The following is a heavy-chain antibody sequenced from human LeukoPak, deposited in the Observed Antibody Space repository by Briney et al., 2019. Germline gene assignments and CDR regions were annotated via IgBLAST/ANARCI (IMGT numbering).Heavy chain of an antibody. CDR1: GYTFTSYG. D-gene: IGHD4-17*01. CDR3: ARDHYGDPRSQDF. J-gene: IGHJ4*02. Sequence: GASVKVSCKPSGYTFTSYGIDWVRQVPGQGLEWMGWISGYNGHTNYAQKFQGRVTLTIDTSSDTSYMEVRSLTSDDTAVYFCARDHYGDPRSQDFWGQGTLVTVSS. CDR2: ISGYNGHT. V-gene: IGHV1-18*01.